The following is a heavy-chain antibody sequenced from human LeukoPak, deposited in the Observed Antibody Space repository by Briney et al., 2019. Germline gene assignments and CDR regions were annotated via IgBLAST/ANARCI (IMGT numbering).Heavy chain of an antibody. D-gene: IGHD1-26*01. CDR2: ISGSGGST. CDR3: AKALVGATRDYYYYYGMDV. CDR1: GFTFSSYA. V-gene: IGHV3-23*01. J-gene: IGHJ6*02. Sequence: PGGSLRLSCAASGFTFSSYAMSWVRQAPGKGLEWVSAISGSGGSTYYADSVKGRFTISRDNSKNTLYLQMNSLRAEDTAVYYCAKALVGATRDYYYYYGMDVWGQGTTVTVSS.